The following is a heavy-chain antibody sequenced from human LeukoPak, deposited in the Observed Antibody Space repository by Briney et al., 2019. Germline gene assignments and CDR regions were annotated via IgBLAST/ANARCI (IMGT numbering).Heavy chain of an antibody. CDR2: IYTSGDT. D-gene: IGHD3-22*01. CDR1: GGSVTRGAYS. CDR3: ARSLDYDSSGYGDY. Sequence: SETLSLTCTVSGGSVTRGAYSWTWIRQPVGKGLEWIGRIYTSGDTKYNPSLKSRVTISVGASNNQFSLKLTSVTAADTAVYYCARSLDYDSSGYGDYWGQGTLVTVSS. V-gene: IGHV4-61*02. J-gene: IGHJ4*02.